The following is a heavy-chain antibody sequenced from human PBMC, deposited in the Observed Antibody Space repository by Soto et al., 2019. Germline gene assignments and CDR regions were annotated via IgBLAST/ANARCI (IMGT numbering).Heavy chain of an antibody. V-gene: IGHV1-18*01. Sequence: QVQLVQSGAEVREPGASVKVSCKASGYTFTNYGVSWVRQAPGQGLEWMGWIGGYKGNTNYAQKLQSRVTLTTDTSTSKAYMELRSLRSDDTAVYYCAPHTLDTGMPSGYWGQGTLVTVSS. CDR1: GYTFTNYG. D-gene: IGHD5-18*01. CDR3: APHTLDTGMPSGY. CDR2: IGGYKGNT. J-gene: IGHJ4*02.